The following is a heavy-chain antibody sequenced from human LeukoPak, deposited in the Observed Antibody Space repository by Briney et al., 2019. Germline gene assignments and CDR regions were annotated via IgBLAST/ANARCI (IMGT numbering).Heavy chain of an antibody. V-gene: IGHV4-39*01. CDR3: ARVVAVAGISDY. CDR2: IYYGGST. J-gene: IGHJ4*02. Sequence: SETLSLTCTVSGGSISSSSYYWGWIRQPSGKGLEWIGSIYYGGSTYYNPSPKSRVTISVDTSRNQFSLKLSSVTAADTAVYYCARVVAVAGISDYWGQGTLVTVSS. CDR1: GGSISSSSYY. D-gene: IGHD6-19*01.